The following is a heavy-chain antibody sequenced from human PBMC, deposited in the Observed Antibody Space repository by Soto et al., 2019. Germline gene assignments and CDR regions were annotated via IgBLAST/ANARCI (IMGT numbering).Heavy chain of an antibody. CDR2: ISGYNGNT. V-gene: IGHV1-18*04. Sequence: VKVSCKASGYTFSGYSMTWLRQAPGQGLEWMGRISGYNGNTNYARTLRGRLTLTTDTSTSTAYMELRSLTSDDTAVYYCARDVFCGGAPACPDMDVWGQGTTVTVSS. CDR3: ARDVFCGGAPACPDMDV. D-gene: IGHD2-21*01. CDR1: GYTFSGYS. J-gene: IGHJ6*02.